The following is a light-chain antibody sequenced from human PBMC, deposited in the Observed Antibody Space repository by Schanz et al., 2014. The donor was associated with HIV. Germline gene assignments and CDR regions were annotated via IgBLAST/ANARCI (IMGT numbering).Light chain of an antibody. V-gene: IGKV3-15*01. CDR3: QQYNDWPPIT. J-gene: IGKJ5*01. CDR1: QSVSNN. Sequence: EIVMTQSSVTLSVSPGERATVSCRASQSVSNNLAWYQQKPGQAPRLVIYGASTRATGIPARFSGSGSGTDFILTISRLQSEDFAVYYCQQYNDWPPITFGQGTRLEI. CDR2: GAS.